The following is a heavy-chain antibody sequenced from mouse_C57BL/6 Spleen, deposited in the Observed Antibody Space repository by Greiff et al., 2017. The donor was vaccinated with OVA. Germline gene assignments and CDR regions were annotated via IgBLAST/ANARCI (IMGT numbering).Heavy chain of an antibody. CDR3: ARMGETGTGYFDY. CDR2: INPSSGYT. CDR1: GYTFTSYW. V-gene: IGHV1-7*01. D-gene: IGHD4-1*01. Sequence: VTVVESGAELAKPGASVKLSCKASGYTFTSYWMHWVKQRPGQGLEWIGYINPSSGYTKYNQKFKDKATLTADKSSSTAYMQLSSLTYADSAVYYCARMGETGTGYFDYWGQGTTLTVSS. J-gene: IGHJ2*01.